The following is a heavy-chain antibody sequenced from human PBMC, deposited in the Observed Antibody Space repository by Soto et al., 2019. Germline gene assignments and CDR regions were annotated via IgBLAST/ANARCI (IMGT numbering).Heavy chain of an antibody. CDR3: AIHGSN. V-gene: IGHV4-30-4*02. D-gene: IGHD5-18*01. Sequence: PSETLSLGCTVSGASVTSDDYYWSWIRQPAGKGLEWIGYIYHSGSTYYNPSLKSRVSISIDTSQNQFSLKLTSVTAADTAVYYCAIHGSNWGQGILVTVS. CDR1: GASVTSDDYY. J-gene: IGHJ4*02. CDR2: IYHSGST.